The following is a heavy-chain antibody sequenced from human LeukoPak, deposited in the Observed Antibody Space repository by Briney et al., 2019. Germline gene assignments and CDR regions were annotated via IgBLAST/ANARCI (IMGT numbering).Heavy chain of an antibody. D-gene: IGHD3-9*01. V-gene: IGHV4-34*01. CDR2: INHSGST. CDR1: GGSFSGYY. J-gene: IGHJ4*02. Sequence: SETLSLTCAVYGGSFSGYYWSWIRQPPGKGLEWIGEINHSGSTNYNPSLKSRVTISVDTSKNQFSLKLSSVTAADTAVYYCARGSGILTGDGIDYWGQGTLVTVSS. CDR3: ARGSGILTGDGIDY.